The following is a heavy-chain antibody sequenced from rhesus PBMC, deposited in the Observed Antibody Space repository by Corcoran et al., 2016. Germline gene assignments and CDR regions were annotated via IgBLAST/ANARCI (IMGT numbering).Heavy chain of an antibody. V-gene: IGHV4-127*01. J-gene: IGHJ4*01. Sequence: QVQLPESGPGLVKPSATLSLTCAVSGSSFSSGYGRSWLRQPPGTGLEWLGYFGGSSGSTNYNPSLKSRVTISKDTSKNQFSLKLSSVTAADTAVYYCARRDSSGWYRDYWGQGVLVTVSS. CDR3: ARRDSSGWYRDY. CDR1: GSSFSSGYG. CDR2: FGGSSGST. D-gene: IGHD6-31*01.